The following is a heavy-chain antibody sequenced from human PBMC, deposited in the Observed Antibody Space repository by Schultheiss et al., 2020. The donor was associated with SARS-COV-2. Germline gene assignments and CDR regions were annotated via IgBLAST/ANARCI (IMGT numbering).Heavy chain of an antibody. CDR1: GFTFSSYG. D-gene: IGHD3-22*01. CDR3: TTDPTYYYDSSGPRGAFDI. J-gene: IGHJ3*02. CDR2: IWYDGSNK. Sequence: GGSLRLSCAASGFTFSSYGMHWVRQAPGKGLEWVAVIWYDGSNKYYADSVKGRFTISRDNSKNTLYLQMNSLKTEDTAVYYCTTDPTYYYDSSGPRGAFDIWGQGTMVTVSS. V-gene: IGHV3-33*01.